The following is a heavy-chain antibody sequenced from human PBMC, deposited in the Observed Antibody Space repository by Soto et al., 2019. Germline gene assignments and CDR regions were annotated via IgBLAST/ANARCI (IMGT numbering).Heavy chain of an antibody. CDR3: ARLYYYDSSGYYNPAAGYYFDY. V-gene: IGHV5-51*01. Sequence: PGESLKISCKGSGYSFTIYWIGWVRQMPGKGLEWMGIIYPGDSDTRYSPSFQGQVTISADKSISTAYLQWSSLKASDTAMYYCARLYYYDSSGYYNPAAGYYFDYWGQGTLVTVSS. CDR1: GYSFTIYW. J-gene: IGHJ4*02. D-gene: IGHD3-22*01. CDR2: IYPGDSDT.